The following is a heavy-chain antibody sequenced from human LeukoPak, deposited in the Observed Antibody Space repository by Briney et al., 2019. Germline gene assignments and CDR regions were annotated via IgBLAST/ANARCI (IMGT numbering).Heavy chain of an antibody. D-gene: IGHD2-8*01. J-gene: IGHJ3*02. CDR3: AKDLRNSVSPSPSAFDI. CDR1: GFTFSSYA. CDR2: ISGSGGST. V-gene: IGHV3-23*01. Sequence: GGSLRLSCAASGFTFSSYAMSWVRQAPGKGLEWVSAISGSGGSTYYVDSVKGRFTISRDNSKNTLYLQMNSLRAEDTAVYYCAKDLRNSVSPSPSAFDIWGQGTMVTVSS.